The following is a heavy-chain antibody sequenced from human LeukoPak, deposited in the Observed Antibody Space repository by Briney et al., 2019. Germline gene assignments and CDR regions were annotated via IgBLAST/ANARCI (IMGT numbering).Heavy chain of an antibody. CDR2: INHSGST. CDR1: GESFSDFY. Sequence: PSETLSLTCAVYGESFSDFYWSWIRQPPGKGLEWIGEINHSGSTNYNPSLKSRVTISVDKPKNQFSLKLSSVTAADTAVYYCARVKITMVRGVIISWYFDYWGQGTLVTVSS. D-gene: IGHD3-10*01. CDR3: ARVKITMVRGVIISWYFDY. J-gene: IGHJ4*02. V-gene: IGHV4-34*01.